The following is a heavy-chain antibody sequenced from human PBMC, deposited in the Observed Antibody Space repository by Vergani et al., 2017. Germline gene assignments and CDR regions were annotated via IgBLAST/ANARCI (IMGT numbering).Heavy chain of an antibody. D-gene: IGHD2-15*01. V-gene: IGHV4-4*03. CDR2: ISHSGST. CDR1: GDSFRSNKW. CDR3: ARDPKSYCSGGSCFSVWGAFDI. J-gene: IGHJ3*02. Sequence: QVQLQESGPGLVKPPGTLSLTCAVSGDSFRSNKWWTWVRQSPGKTLEWIGEISHSGSTNYNPSLKGRVTLSLDTSKNQFSLRLSSVTAADTAVYYCARDPKSYCSGGSCFSVWGAFDIWDRGTTVTVSS.